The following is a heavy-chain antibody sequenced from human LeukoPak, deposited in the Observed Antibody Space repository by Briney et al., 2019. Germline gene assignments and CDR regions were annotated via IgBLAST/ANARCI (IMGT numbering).Heavy chain of an antibody. CDR2: TYYSGST. J-gene: IGHJ6*03. CDR1: GGSISSYY. Sequence: SETLSLTCTVSGGSISSYYWSWIRQPPGKGLEWIGYTYYSGSTNYNPSLKSRVTISVDTSKNQFSLKLSSVTAADTAVYYCARVPTGPQGYYYYMDVWGKGTTVTVSS. CDR3: ARVPTGPQGYYYYMDV. D-gene: IGHD4-17*01. V-gene: IGHV4-59*01.